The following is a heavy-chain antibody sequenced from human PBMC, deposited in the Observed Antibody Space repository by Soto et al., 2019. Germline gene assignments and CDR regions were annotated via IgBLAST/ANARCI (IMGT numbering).Heavy chain of an antibody. J-gene: IGHJ4*02. CDR3: ARRDYYDSSGYYYFDY. CDR2: IYYSGST. CDR1: GGSISSGGYY. Sequence: PSETLSLTCTVSGGSISSGGYYWDWIRHHPGKGLEWIGYIYYSGSTYYSPSLKSRVTISVDTSKNQFSLKLSSVTAADTAVYYCARRDYYDSSGYYYFDYWGQGTLVTVSS. D-gene: IGHD3-22*01. V-gene: IGHV4-31*03.